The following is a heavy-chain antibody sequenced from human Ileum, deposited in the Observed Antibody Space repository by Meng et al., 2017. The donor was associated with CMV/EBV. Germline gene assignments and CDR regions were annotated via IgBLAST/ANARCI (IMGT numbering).Heavy chain of an antibody. CDR2: INSDGSST. J-gene: IGHJ2*01. CDR3: ASRRSVSGSLNWYFDL. CDR1: GFTFSSYW. Sequence: SGFTFSSYWMHWVRQAPGKGLVWVSRINSDGSSTSYADSVKGRLTISRDNAKNTLYLQMNSLTAEDTAVYYCASRRSVSGSLNWYFDLWGRGTLVTVSS. V-gene: IGHV3-74*01. D-gene: IGHD6-19*01.